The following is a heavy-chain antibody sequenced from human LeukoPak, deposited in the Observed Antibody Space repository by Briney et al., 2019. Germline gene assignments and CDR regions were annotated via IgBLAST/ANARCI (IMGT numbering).Heavy chain of an antibody. V-gene: IGHV3-21*01. CDR1: GFTFSSYS. J-gene: IGHJ4*02. Sequence: PGGSLRLSCAASGFTFSSYSMNWVRQAPGKGLAWVSSISSNSSYIYYADPVKGGFTISRDNAKNSLYLQMNSLRAEDTAVYYCARAPSLLWFGELDYWGQGTLVTVSS. D-gene: IGHD3-10*01. CDR2: ISSNSSYI. CDR3: ARAPSLLWFGELDY.